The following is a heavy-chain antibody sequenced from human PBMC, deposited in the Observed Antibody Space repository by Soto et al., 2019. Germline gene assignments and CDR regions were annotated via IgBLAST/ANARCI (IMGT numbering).Heavy chain of an antibody. CDR1: GYTFTSYG. J-gene: IGHJ4*02. Sequence: ASVKVSCKASGYTFTSYGISWVRQAPGQGLEWMGWISAYNGNTNYAQKLQGRVTMTTDTSTSTAYMELRSPRSDDTAVYYCARDRDSSGWYYLIDYWGQGTLVTVSS. CDR2: ISAYNGNT. CDR3: ARDRDSSGWYYLIDY. D-gene: IGHD6-19*01. V-gene: IGHV1-18*01.